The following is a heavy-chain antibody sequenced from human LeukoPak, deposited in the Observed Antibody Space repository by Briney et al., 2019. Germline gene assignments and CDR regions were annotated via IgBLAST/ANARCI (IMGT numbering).Heavy chain of an antibody. CDR2: INHSGST. V-gene: IGHV4-34*01. J-gene: IGHJ4*02. CDR1: GGSFSGYY. CDR3: AKESVNQPANISMRYSYAQPFDY. Sequence: SETLSLTCAVYGGSFSGYYWSWIRQPPGKGLEWIGEINHSGSTNYNPSLKSRVTISVDTSKNQFSLKLSSVTAADTAVYYCAKESVNQPANISMRYSYAQPFDYWGQGTLVTVSS. D-gene: IGHD5-18*01.